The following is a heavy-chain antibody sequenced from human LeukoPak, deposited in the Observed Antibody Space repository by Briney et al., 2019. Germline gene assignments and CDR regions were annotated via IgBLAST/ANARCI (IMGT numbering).Heavy chain of an antibody. J-gene: IGHJ6*02. CDR2: INGGLENT. Sequence: ASVKVSCKASGYTFTNYAIHWVRQAPGQRLEWMGQINGGLENTKYSQTFQGRVTITRDIAATTAYMELSSLRSEDTAVYYCARAEVLLSFGHNKHCLDVWGQGTTVTVSS. CDR3: ARAEVLLSFGHNKHCLDV. CDR1: GYTFTNYA. V-gene: IGHV1-3*01. D-gene: IGHD3-10*01.